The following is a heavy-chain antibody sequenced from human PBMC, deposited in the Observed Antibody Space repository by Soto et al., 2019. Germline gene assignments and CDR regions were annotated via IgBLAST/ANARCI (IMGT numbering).Heavy chain of an antibody. J-gene: IGHJ5*01. Sequence: PGGSLRLSCAASGFTVSSNYMSWVRQAPGKGLEWVSVIYSGGSTYYADSVKGRFTISRDNSKNTLYLQMNSLRAEDTAVYYCASSLRFLGWFAFYSWGKGTLVTVAS. D-gene: IGHD3-3*01. CDR2: IYSGGST. CDR3: ASSLRFLGWFAFYS. CDR1: GFTVSSNY. V-gene: IGHV3-66*01.